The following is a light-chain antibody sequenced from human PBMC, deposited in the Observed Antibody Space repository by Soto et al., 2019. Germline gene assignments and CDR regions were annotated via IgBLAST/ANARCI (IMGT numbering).Light chain of an antibody. CDR1: QSVSSSL. J-gene: IGKJ3*01. CDR3: QQYGSSLFT. Sequence: EIVLTQSPGTLSLSPGERATLSCRASQSVSSSLLAWYQQKPGQAPRLLIYGASSRATDIPDRFSGSGSGTDFTLTISRLEPEDFAVYYCQQYGSSLFTFGPGTKVDIK. CDR2: GAS. V-gene: IGKV3-20*01.